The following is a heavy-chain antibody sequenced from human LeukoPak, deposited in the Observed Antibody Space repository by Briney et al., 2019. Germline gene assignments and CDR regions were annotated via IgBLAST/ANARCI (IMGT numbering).Heavy chain of an antibody. CDR3: ARSLISSSWFWFDP. CDR2: INEAGSVT. J-gene: IGHJ5*02. V-gene: IGHV3-7*01. CDR1: GFTFSSSW. Sequence: PGGSLRLSCAASGFTFSSSWMCWVRQAPGKGLEWLANINEAGSVTNYVHSVRGRFTISRDNAKNSLYLQMNSLGVEDTAVYYCARSLISSSWFWFDPWGQGTLVTVSS. D-gene: IGHD6-13*01.